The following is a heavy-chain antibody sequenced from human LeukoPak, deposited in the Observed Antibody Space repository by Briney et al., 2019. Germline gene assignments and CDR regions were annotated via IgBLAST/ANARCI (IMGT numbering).Heavy chain of an antibody. Sequence: GGSLRLSCAASGFTFSSYAMSWVRQAPGKGLEWVSAISGSGGSTYYADSVKGRFTISRDDSKNTAYLQMNSLKTEDTAVYYCTSLYHRYYDFWSGYYTDYYYMGVWGKGTTVTVSS. D-gene: IGHD3-3*01. V-gene: IGHV3-23*01. CDR1: GFTFSSYA. J-gene: IGHJ6*03. CDR3: TSLYHRYYDFWSGYYTDYYYMGV. CDR2: ISGSGGST.